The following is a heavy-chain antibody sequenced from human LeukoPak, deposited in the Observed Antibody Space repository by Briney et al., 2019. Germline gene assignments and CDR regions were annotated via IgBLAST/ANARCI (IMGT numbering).Heavy chain of an antibody. Sequence: GASVKVSCKASGYTFTSYDINWVRQATGQGLEWMGWMNPNSGNTGYAQKFQGRVTITRNTSISTAYMELSSLRSEDTAVYYCARGRNRITIFGVVSTYYFDYWGQGTLVTVSS. D-gene: IGHD3-3*01. V-gene: IGHV1-8*03. J-gene: IGHJ4*02. CDR1: GYTFTSYD. CDR2: MNPNSGNT. CDR3: ARGRNRITIFGVVSTYYFDY.